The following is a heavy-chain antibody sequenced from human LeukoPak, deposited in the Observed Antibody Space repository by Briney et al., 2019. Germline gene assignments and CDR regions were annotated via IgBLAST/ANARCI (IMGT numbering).Heavy chain of an antibody. Sequence: PGGSLRLSCAASGFTFSDYYMSWIRQAPGKGLEWVSHISDDRTYTNYADSVKGRFTISRDNAKNSLYLQMNSLRAEDTAVYYCARLLFSSQYFDYWGQGTLVTVSS. CDR2: ISDDRTYT. V-gene: IGHV3-11*06. J-gene: IGHJ4*02. CDR1: GFTFSDYY. CDR3: ARLLFSSQYFDY. D-gene: IGHD6-6*01.